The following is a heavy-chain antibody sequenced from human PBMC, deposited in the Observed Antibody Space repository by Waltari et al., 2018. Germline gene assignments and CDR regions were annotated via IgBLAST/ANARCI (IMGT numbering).Heavy chain of an antibody. V-gene: IGHV3-48*02. D-gene: IGHD3-22*01. J-gene: IGHJ4*02. CDR3: ARNDYDSAGVYDY. CDR2: ISRTSSTK. CDR1: GFTFSTYA. Sequence: EVQLVESGGKLVQPGGPLRLSCAAYGFTFSTYAMNWVRQIPGKGLEWVSYISRTSSTKYYAESVEGRYVISRDNAKNLLYLEMSSLRDDDTAVYYCARNDYDSAGVYDYWGQGTLVTVSS.